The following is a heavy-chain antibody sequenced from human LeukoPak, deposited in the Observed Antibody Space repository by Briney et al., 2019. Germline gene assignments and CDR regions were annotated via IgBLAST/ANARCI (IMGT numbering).Heavy chain of an antibody. CDR2: INQDGSEK. CDR1: RFNFNTKY. Sequence: GRSLRLSCATSRFNFNTKYITWVRQAPGKGLEWVANINQDGSEKYHGDSVKGRFIISRDNAKRSLFLEMSSLRAEDTAVYYCADPPSDFWGQGTLVAVSS. V-gene: IGHV3-7*01. J-gene: IGHJ4*02. CDR3: ADPPSDF.